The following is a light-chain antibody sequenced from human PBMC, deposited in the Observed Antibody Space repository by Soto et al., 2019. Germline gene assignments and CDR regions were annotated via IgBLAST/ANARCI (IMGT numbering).Light chain of an antibody. Sequence: QSALTQPASVSGSPGQSIAISCTGTSSDIGSYNYVSWYQQHPGKAPKLIIHEVSNRPSGISDHFSGSKSGNTASLTISGLQADDEADYYCSSHTTYSTRIFGTGNKVTVL. CDR3: SSHTTYSTRI. V-gene: IGLV2-14*01. CDR1: SSDIGSYNY. CDR2: EVS. J-gene: IGLJ1*01.